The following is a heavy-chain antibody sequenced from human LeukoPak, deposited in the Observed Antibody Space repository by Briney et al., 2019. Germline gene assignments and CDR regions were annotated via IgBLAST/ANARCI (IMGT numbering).Heavy chain of an antibody. V-gene: IGHV4-59*01. Sequence: SETLSLTCTVSGGSISSYYWSWIRQPPGKGLEWIGYIYYSGSTNFNPSLKSRVIISVDTSKNQFSLKLSSVTAADTAVYYCARRAFYYDSSGIYYFDYWGQGTLVTVSS. D-gene: IGHD3-22*01. CDR1: GGSISSYY. J-gene: IGHJ4*02. CDR2: IYYSGST. CDR3: ARRAFYYDSSGIYYFDY.